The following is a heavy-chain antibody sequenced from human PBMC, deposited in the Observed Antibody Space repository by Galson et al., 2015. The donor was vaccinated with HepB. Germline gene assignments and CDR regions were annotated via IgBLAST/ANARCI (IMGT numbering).Heavy chain of an antibody. CDR2: ISAYNGNT. D-gene: IGHD3-22*01. CDR3: ARDSGEDYYDSSGYYPYFDY. Sequence: SVKVSCKASGYTFTSYGISWVRQAPGQGLEWMGWISAYNGNTNYAQKLQGRVTMTTDTSTSTAYMELRSLRSDDTAVYYCARDSGEDYYDSSGYYPYFDYWGQGTLVTVSS. J-gene: IGHJ4*02. CDR1: GYTFTSYG. V-gene: IGHV1-18*04.